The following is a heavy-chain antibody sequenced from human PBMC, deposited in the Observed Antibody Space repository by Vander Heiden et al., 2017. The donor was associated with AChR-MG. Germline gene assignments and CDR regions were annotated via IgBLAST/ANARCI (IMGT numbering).Heavy chain of an antibody. CDR1: GFTFSSYP. V-gene: IGHV3-23*01. J-gene: IGHJ5*02. CDR2: ISGSGGST. Sequence: EVQLLESGGGLVQPGGSLRLSCAASGFTFSSYPLSWVRQAPGKGLEWVSAISGSGGSTYYADSVKGRVTISRDNSKNTLYLQMNSLRVEDTAVYYCAKDRGIQRWSPGNWFDPWGHGTLVTDSS. CDR3: AKDRGIQRWSPGNWFDP. D-gene: IGHD5-18*01.